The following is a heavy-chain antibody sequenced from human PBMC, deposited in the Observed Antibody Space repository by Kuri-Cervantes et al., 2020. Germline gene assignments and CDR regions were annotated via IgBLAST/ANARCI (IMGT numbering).Heavy chain of an antibody. CDR1: GFTFSSYG. D-gene: IGHD3-10*01. CDR2: IWYDGSNK. Sequence: LSLTCAASGFTFSSYGMHWVRQAPGKGLEWVAVIWYDGSNKYYADSVKGRFTISRDNAKNSVYLQMDSLRVDDTGVYYCARGRRGLDYWGQGTLVTVSS. V-gene: IGHV3-33*08. CDR3: ARGRRGLDY. J-gene: IGHJ4*02.